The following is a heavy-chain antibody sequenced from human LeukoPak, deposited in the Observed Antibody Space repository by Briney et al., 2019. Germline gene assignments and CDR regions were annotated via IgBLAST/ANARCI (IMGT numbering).Heavy chain of an antibody. Sequence: GGSLRLSCAASGFTFDDYAMHWVRQAPGKGLEWVSGISWNSGSIGYADSVKGRFTISRDNAKNSLYLRMNSLRAEDTALYYCAKDWSLRGSYLDYWGQGTLVTVSS. CDR3: AKDWSLRGSYLDY. CDR2: ISWNSGSI. D-gene: IGHD1-26*01. V-gene: IGHV3-9*01. CDR1: GFTFDDYA. J-gene: IGHJ4*02.